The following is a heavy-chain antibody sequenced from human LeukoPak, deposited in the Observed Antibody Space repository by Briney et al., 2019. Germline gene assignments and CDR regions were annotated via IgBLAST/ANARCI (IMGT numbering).Heavy chain of an antibody. V-gene: IGHV4-61*02. Sequence: SETLSLTCTVSGGSISSDNYSWSWIRQPAGKGLEWIGRVYTSGSTNYNPSLKSRVTISVDTSKNQFSLKLSSVIAADAAVYYCARGVYCSGGSCGGLPNWFDPWGQGTLVTVSS. CDR3: ARGVYCSGGSCGGLPNWFDP. CDR2: VYTSGST. J-gene: IGHJ5*02. D-gene: IGHD2-15*01. CDR1: GGSISSDNYS.